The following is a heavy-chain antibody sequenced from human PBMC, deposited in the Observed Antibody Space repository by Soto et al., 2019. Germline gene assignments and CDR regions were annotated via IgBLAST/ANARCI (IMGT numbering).Heavy chain of an antibody. Sequence: KPSETLSLTCTVSGDSISGYYWSWIRQPPGRGLEWIGYVHNSGSTSYNPSLRGRATMLVDKSLSQVSLRLDSVTTADTAVYYCAGGKNSIGFYYWGRGALVSVSS. CDR2: VHNSGST. J-gene: IGHJ4*02. V-gene: IGHV4-59*01. D-gene: IGHD3-22*01. CDR3: AGGKNSIGFYY. CDR1: GDSISGYY.